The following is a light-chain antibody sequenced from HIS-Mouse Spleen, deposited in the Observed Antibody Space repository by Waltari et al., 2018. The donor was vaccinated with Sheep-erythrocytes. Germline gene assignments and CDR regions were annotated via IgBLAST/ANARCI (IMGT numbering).Light chain of an antibody. CDR1: QSLLHSNGYNY. Sequence: DIVMTQSPLSLPVTPGEPASISCRSSQSLLHSNGYNYLDWYLQTPGQSPQLLIYLGCNRASGVPDRFSGSGSGTDFTLKISRVEAEDVGVYYCMQALQTPRTFGQGTKVEIK. CDR3: MQALQTPRT. CDR2: LGC. J-gene: IGKJ1*01. V-gene: IGKV2-28*01.